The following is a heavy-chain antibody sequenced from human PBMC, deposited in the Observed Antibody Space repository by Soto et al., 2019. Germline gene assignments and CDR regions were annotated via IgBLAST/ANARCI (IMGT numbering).Heavy chain of an antibody. V-gene: IGHV1-8*01. J-gene: IGHJ4*02. CDR2: INPNSGNT. CDR3: ARTLYGDNVDY. Sequence: QVQLVQSGAEVEKPGASVKVSCKASGYTFTSYDITWVRQATGQGLEWMGWINPNSGNTGYAQKFQGRVTMTRNTSISTDYMELSRLRSEDTAVYYCARTLYGDNVDYWGQGNLVNASS. D-gene: IGHD4-17*01. CDR1: GYTFTSYD.